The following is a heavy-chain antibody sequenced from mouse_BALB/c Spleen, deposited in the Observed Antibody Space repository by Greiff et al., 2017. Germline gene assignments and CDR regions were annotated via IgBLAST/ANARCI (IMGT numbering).Heavy chain of an antibody. CDR2: IDPANGNT. CDR1: GFNIKDTY. V-gene: IGHV14-3*02. Sequence: VQLQQSGAELVKPGASVKLSCTASGFNIKDTYMHWVKQRPEQGLEWIGRIDPANGNTKYDPNFQGKATITADTSSNTAYLQLSSLTSEDTAVYYCARSGYGNYAPDYWGQGTTLTVSS. CDR3: ARSGYGNYAPDY. J-gene: IGHJ2*01. D-gene: IGHD2-1*01.